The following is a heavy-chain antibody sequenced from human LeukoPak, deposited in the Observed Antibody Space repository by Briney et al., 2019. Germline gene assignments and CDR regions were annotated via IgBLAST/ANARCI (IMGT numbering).Heavy chain of an antibody. CDR3: ASGYYDSSGYYDLLDY. Sequence: SETLSLTCTVSGGSICSSSYYWGWIRQPPGKGLEWIGSIYYSGSTYYNPSLKSRVTISVDTSKNQFSLKLSSVTAADTAVYYCASGYYDSSGYYDLLDYWGQGTLVTVSS. CDR1: GGSICSSSYY. CDR2: IYYSGST. V-gene: IGHV4-39*01. D-gene: IGHD3-22*01. J-gene: IGHJ4*02.